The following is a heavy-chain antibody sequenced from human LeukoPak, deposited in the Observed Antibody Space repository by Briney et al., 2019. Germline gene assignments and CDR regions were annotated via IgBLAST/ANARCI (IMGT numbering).Heavy chain of an antibody. V-gene: IGHV4-59*08. CDR3: ARVGHIAAAGTYDY. D-gene: IGHD6-13*01. CDR2: IFYSGNP. CDR1: GVSISSYY. Sequence: PSDTLSLTCTVSGVSISSYYGSWIRQSPGKGLEWLANIFYSGNPNYNPSLKSRVTISFDTSKNQFSLKLSSVTPADTAVYYCARVGHIAAAGTYDYWGQGTLVTVSS. J-gene: IGHJ4*02.